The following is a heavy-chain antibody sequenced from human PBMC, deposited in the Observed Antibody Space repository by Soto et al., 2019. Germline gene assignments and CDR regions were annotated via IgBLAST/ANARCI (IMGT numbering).Heavy chain of an antibody. J-gene: IGHJ3*02. CDR1: GGSISSYY. Sequence: SETLSLTCTVSGGSISSYYWSWIRQPPGKGLEWIGYIYYSGSTNYNPSLKSRVTISVDTSKNLFSLRLSSVTAADTAVYYCAGADSGNYYHGFQMWGQGKMVTVSS. CDR2: IYYSGST. D-gene: IGHD1-26*01. CDR3: AGADSGNYYHGFQM. V-gene: IGHV4-59*01.